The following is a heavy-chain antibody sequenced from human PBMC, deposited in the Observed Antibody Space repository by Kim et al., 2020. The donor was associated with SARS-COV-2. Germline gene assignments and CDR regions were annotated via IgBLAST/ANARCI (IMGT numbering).Heavy chain of an antibody. D-gene: IGHD3-10*01. CDR3: VGGGYDSGSK. CDR2: ITPSSGTT. V-gene: IGHV1-46*04. J-gene: IGHJ4*02. CDR1: GYTFTNYN. Sequence: ASVKVSCKASGYTFTNYNIHWVRQAPAQGLEWMAIITPSSGTTTYARKLQGRGSVTRDTSTSTVYMELSSLRSDDTAVYYCVGGGYDSGSKWGQGTLVTVSS.